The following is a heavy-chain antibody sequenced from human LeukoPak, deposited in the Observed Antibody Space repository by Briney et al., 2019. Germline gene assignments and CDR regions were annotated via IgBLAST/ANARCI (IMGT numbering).Heavy chain of an antibody. CDR1: GFTFSGSA. J-gene: IGHJ6*02. CDR3: TRRIIAARPDYYCMDV. D-gene: IGHD6-13*01. CDR2: IRSKAKSYAT. V-gene: IGHV3-73*01. Sequence: GGSLRLSCAASGFTFSGSAMHWVRQASGKGLEWVGRIRSKAKSYATAYAASVKGRFTISRDDSKNTAYLQMNSLKTEDTAVYYCTRRIIAARPDYYCMDVWGQGTTVTVSS.